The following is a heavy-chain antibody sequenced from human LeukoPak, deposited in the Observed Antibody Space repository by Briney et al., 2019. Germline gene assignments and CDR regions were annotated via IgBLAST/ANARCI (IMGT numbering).Heavy chain of an antibody. Sequence: ASETLSLTCTVSGGSISSYYWSWIRQPAGKGLEWIGRIYTSGSTNYNPSLKRRVTMSVDTSKNQFSLKLNSVTAADTAVYYCARIYYSRFAPWGQGTLVTVSS. CDR3: ARIYYSRFAP. J-gene: IGHJ5*02. CDR1: GGSISSYY. CDR2: IYTSGST. D-gene: IGHD3-10*01. V-gene: IGHV4-4*07.